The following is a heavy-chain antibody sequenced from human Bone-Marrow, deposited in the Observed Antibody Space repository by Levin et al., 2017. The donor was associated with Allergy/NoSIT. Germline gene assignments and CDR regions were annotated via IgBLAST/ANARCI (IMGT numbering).Heavy chain of an antibody. CDR3: ARDERAMAGGDLDY. Sequence: LSLTCAASGFSFSSFAMHWVRQAPGKGLEWVAMTWYDGSQKYYGDSVQGRFTISRDNSKNTLYLEMNNLRVEDTAIYYCARDERAMAGGDLDYWGQGTLVTVSS. CDR2: TWYDGSQK. D-gene: IGHD5-24*01. CDR1: GFSFSSFA. J-gene: IGHJ4*02. V-gene: IGHV3-33*01.